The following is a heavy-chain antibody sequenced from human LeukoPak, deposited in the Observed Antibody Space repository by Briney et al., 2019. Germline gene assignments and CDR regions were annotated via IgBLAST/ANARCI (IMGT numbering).Heavy chain of an antibody. D-gene: IGHD6-13*01. Sequence: SETLSLTCTVSGGSISSYYWSWIRQPPGKGLEWIGYIYYGGSTNYNPSLKSRVTISVDTSKNQFSLKLSSVTAADTAVYYCARGSAAAGYYYYYYGMDVWGKGTTVTVSS. CDR2: IYYGGST. V-gene: IGHV4-59*01. CDR1: GGSISSYY. CDR3: ARGSAAAGYYYYYYGMDV. J-gene: IGHJ6*04.